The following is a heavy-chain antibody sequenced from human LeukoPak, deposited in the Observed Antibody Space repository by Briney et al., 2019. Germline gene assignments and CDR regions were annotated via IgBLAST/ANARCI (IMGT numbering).Heavy chain of an antibody. D-gene: IGHD3-3*01. CDR3: AREPSRRFWSGYYYYYGMDV. J-gene: IGHJ6*02. CDR1: GFTFSSYA. CDR2: ISYDGSNK. Sequence: GGSLRLSCAASGFTFSSYAMHWVRQAPGKGLEWVAVISYDGSNKYYADSVKGRFTISRDNSKNTLYLQMNSLRAEDTAVYYCAREPSRRFWSGYYYYYGMDVWGQGTTVTVSS. V-gene: IGHV3-30-3*01.